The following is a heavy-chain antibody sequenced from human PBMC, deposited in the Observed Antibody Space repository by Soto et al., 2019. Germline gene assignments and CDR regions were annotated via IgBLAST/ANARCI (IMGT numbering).Heavy chain of an antibody. CDR1: GFTFSDYY. V-gene: IGHV3-11*01. CDR3: ASGVAAAGMAYYYMDV. CDR2: ISSSGSTI. Sequence: GGSLRLSCAASGFTFSDYYMSWIRQAPGKGLEWVSYISSSGSTIYYADSVKGRFTISRDNAKNSLYLQMNSLRAEDTAVYYCASGVAAAGMAYYYMDVWGKGTTVTVSS. D-gene: IGHD6-13*01. J-gene: IGHJ6*03.